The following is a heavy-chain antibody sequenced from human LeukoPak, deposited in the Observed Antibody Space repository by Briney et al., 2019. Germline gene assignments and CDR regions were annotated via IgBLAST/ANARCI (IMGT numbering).Heavy chain of an antibody. CDR1: GGSISSSNW. J-gene: IGHJ4*02. V-gene: IGHV4-4*02. CDR3: ARAAARYGNYFDY. Sequence: SETLSLTCAVSGGSISSSNWWSWVRQPPGKGLEWIGEIYHSGSTNYNPSLKSQVTISVDKSKNRFSLKLSSVTAADTAVYYCARAAARYGNYFDYWGQGTLVTVSS. CDR2: IYHSGST. D-gene: IGHD1-1*01.